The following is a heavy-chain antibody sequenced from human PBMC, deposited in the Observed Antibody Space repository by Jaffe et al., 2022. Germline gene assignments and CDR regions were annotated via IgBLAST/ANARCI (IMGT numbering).Heavy chain of an antibody. CDR1: GGSISSYY. V-gene: IGHV4-59*01. D-gene: IGHD3-10*01. CDR3: ARVYPYGSGRDDAFDI. CDR2: IYYSGST. J-gene: IGHJ3*02. Sequence: QVQLQESGPGLVKPSETLSLTCTVSGGSISSYYWSWIRQPPGKGLEWIGYIYYSGSTNYNPSLKSRVTISVDTSKNQFSLKLSSVTAADTAVYYCARVYPYGSGRDDAFDIWGQGTMVTVSS.